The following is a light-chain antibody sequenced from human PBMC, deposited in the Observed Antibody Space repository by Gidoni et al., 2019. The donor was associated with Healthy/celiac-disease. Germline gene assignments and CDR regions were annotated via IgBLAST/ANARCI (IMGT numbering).Light chain of an antibody. CDR3: AACDDSLSGVV. J-gene: IGLJ3*02. CDR1: SSNIGSNY. Sequence: SVQTQPPSASGTPGQSGTIFCSGSSSNIGSNYVYWYQQLPGTAPKLLIYRNNQRPSGVPDRFSGSKSGTSASLAISGLRSEDEADYYCAACDDSLSGVVFGGGTKLTVL. CDR2: RNN. V-gene: IGLV1-47*01.